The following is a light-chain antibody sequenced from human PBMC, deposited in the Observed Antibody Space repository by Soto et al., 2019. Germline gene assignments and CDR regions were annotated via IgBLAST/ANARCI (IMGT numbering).Light chain of an antibody. CDR1: QDIRTE. J-gene: IGKJ1*01. CDR2: CAT. CDR3: LQDYNYPRT. V-gene: IGKV1-6*01. Sequence: ALQMTQSPSSLSASVGDRVTITCRSSQDIRTELGWYQQKPGKAPKLLIYCATTLQSGVPSRFSGSGSGTDFTLTIIGLQPEDLATYYCLQDYNYPRTFGQGTKVEVK.